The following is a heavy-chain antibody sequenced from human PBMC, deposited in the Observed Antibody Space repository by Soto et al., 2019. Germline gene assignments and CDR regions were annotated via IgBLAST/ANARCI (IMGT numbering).Heavy chain of an antibody. Sequence: GGSLRLSCAASGFIFNNYANCWVRQAPGKGLEWVSAVHSNGDTYYANSVLGRFTISRDNSKNTQYLQMDGLRADDTAVYYCAREHSTGDFLFVDYWGQGARVTVSS. CDR1: GFIFNNYA. D-gene: IGHD3-10*01. V-gene: IGHV3-23*05. J-gene: IGHJ4*02. CDR3: AREHSTGDFLFVDY. CDR2: VHSNGDT.